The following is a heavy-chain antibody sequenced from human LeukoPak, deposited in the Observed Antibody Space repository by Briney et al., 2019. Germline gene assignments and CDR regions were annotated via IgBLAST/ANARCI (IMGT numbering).Heavy chain of an antibody. CDR2: IYYSGST. J-gene: IGHJ4*02. Sequence: SETLSLTCTVSGGSISSYYWGWIRQPPGKGLEWIGSIYYSGSTYYNPSLKSRVTISVDTSKNQFSLKLSSVTAADTAVYYCARLKEGEVASGFYLLGYYFDYWGQGTLVTVSS. CDR1: GGSISSYY. V-gene: IGHV4-39*01. D-gene: IGHD2-21*01. CDR3: ARLKEGEVASGFYLLGYYFDY.